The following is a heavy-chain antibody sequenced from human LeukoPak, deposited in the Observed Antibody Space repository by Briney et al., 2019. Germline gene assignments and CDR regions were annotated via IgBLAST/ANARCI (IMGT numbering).Heavy chain of an antibody. Sequence: PGGSLRLSCAASGFTFRSNGMHWVRQAPGKGLEWVAVIWFDGSNKYYADSVKDRFTISRVNSKNTLYLQMSSLRVEDTAVYFCARDQGTSASGGAKGRFDYWGQGTLVTVSS. CDR2: IWFDGSNK. V-gene: IGHV3-33*01. CDR3: ARDQGTSASGGAKGRFDY. J-gene: IGHJ4*02. CDR1: GFTFRSNG. D-gene: IGHD2-21*01.